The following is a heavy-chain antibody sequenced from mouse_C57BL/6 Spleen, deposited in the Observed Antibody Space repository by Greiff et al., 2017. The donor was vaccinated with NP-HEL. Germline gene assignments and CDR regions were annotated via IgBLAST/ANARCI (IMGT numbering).Heavy chain of an antibody. D-gene: IGHD3-2*02. V-gene: IGHV1-26*01. CDR3: ANGQATPYYFDY. CDR1: GYTFTDYY. CDR2: INPNNGGT. Sequence: VQLQQSGPELVKPGASVKISCKASGYTFTDYYMNWVKQSHGKSLEWIGDINPNNGGTSYNQKFKGKATLTVDKSSSTAYMELRSLTSEDSAVYYCANGQATPYYFDYWGQGTTLTVSS. J-gene: IGHJ2*01.